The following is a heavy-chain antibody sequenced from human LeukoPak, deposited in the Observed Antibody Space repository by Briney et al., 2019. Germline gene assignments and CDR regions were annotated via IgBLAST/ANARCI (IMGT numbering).Heavy chain of an antibody. V-gene: IGHV4-4*07. D-gene: IGHD2-2*01. CDR2: IYTSGST. CDR1: GASINSYY. Sequence: SETLSLTCSVSGASINSYYWSWIRQPAGKGLEWIGLIYTSGSTNYNPSLKSRVTMSVDTSKNQFSLKLSSVTAADTAVYYCARGPRGYCSSTSCYHWFDPWGQGTLVTVSS. J-gene: IGHJ5*02. CDR3: ARGPRGYCSSTSCYHWFDP.